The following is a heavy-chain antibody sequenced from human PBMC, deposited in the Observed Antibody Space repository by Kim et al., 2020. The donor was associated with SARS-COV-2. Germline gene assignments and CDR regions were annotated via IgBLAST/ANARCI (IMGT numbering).Heavy chain of an antibody. Sequence: GGSLRLSCAASGFTFSSYSMNWVRQAPGKGLEWVSSISSSSSYIYYADSVKGRFTISRHNAKNSLYLQMNSLRVGDTAVYYCASDGGSSWYFGNYVDYWGQGTLVTVSS. CDR2: ISSSSSYI. CDR1: GFTFSSYS. V-gene: IGHV3-21*01. J-gene: IGHJ4*02. CDR3: ASDGGSSWYFGNYVDY. D-gene: IGHD6-13*01.